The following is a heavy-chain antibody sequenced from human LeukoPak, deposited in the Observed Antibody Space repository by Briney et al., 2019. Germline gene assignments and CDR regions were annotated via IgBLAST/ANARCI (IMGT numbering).Heavy chain of an antibody. V-gene: IGHV4-39*07. J-gene: IGHJ4*02. D-gene: IGHD3-22*01. CDR2: IYYSGST. CDR1: GDSISTSKSY. Sequence: SETLSLTCTVSGDSISTSKSYWGWIRQPPGKGLEWIGSIYYSGSTYYNPSLKSRVTISVDTSKNQFSLRLSSVTAADTAVYYCARAGYYYDSSGYPDYWGQGTLVTVSS. CDR3: ARAGYYYDSSGYPDY.